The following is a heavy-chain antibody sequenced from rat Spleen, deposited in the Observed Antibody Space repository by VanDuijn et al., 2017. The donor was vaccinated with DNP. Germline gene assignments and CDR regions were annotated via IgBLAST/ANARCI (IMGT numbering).Heavy chain of an antibody. J-gene: IGHJ2*01. CDR3: ARWSDYGYDY. CDR1: AYSITTNY. Sequence: EVQLQESGPGLVKPSQSLSLTCSVTAYSITTNYWGWIRKFPGNKMEWVGHISYSGSTSYNPSLKSRISITRDTSKNQFFLHLNSVTTEDTATYYCARWSDYGYDYWGQGVMVTVSS. V-gene: IGHV3-1*01. D-gene: IGHD1-7*01. CDR2: ISYSGST.